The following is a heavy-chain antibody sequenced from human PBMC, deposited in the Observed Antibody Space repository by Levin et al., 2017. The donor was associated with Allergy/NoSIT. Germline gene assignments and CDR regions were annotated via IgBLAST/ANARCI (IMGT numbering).Heavy chain of an antibody. D-gene: IGHD6-13*01. Sequence: GGSLRLSCAASGFTFSSYWMHWVRQAPGKGLVWVSRINSDGSSTSYADSVKGRFTISRDNAKNTLYLQMNSLRAEDTAVYYCARVKASRSWYGYYYGMDVWGQGTTVTVSS. CDR2: INSDGSST. CDR3: ARVKASRSWYGYYYGMDV. J-gene: IGHJ6*02. V-gene: IGHV3-74*01. CDR1: GFTFSSYW.